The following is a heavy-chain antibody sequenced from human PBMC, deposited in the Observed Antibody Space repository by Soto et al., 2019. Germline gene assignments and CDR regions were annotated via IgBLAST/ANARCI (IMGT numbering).Heavy chain of an antibody. Sequence: SGPTLVNPTQTLTLTCTFSGFSLNARGMCLTWIRQPPGRALEWLATIDWDGDTYYTSSLATRLTISKDTSKNPVALTMTNMQPVDTGPYFCARMRGSYISPLDSWGQGAMGTVSS. D-gene: IGHD5-18*01. CDR3: ARMRGSYISPLDS. CDR1: GFSLNARGMC. J-gene: IGHJ4*02. CDR2: IDWDGDT. V-gene: IGHV2-70*13.